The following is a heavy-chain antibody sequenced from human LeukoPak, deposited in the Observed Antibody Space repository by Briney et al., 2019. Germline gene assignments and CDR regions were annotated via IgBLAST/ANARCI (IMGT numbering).Heavy chain of an antibody. V-gene: IGHV4-39*01. J-gene: IGHJ6*03. CDR1: GDSISSFTSSSYF. D-gene: IGHD1-26*01. CDR3: ARHLLGCGADYYFFYMDV. CDR2: VYYTGRT. Sequence: SETLSLTCTVSGDSISSFTSSSYFWAWIRQPPGKGLEWIGNVYYTGRTYSNPSLRSRVTVSVDTSKNQFSLRLSSVTAADTAVYYCARHLLGCGADYYFFYMDVWGKGTTVTVSS.